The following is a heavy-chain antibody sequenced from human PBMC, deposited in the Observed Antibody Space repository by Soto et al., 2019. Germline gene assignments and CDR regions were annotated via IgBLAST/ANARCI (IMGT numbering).Heavy chain of an antibody. CDR3: ARDRHSSSWWFFQH. CDR1: GFTFSSYS. CDR2: ISSSSSYI. D-gene: IGHD6-13*01. Sequence: GGSLRLSCAASGFTFSSYSMNWVRQAPGKGLEWVSSISSSSSYIYYADSVKGRFTISRDNAKNSLYLQMNSLRAEDTAVYYCARDRHSSSWWFFQHWGQGTLVTVS. J-gene: IGHJ1*01. V-gene: IGHV3-21*01.